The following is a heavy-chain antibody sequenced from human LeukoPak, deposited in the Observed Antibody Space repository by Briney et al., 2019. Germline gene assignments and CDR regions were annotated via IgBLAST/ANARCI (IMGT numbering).Heavy chain of an antibody. D-gene: IGHD1-1*01. CDR3: AICTSGKTFGSLREIKKSREIDY. Sequence: GGSLRLSCAASGFTFSSYSMNWVRQAPGKGLEWVSSISSSSSYIYYADSVGGRFTISRDNAKNSLFLQMNSLRGEDTAVYYCAICTSGKTFGSLREIKKSREIDYWGQGTLVTVSS. V-gene: IGHV3-21*04. CDR1: GFTFSSYS. J-gene: IGHJ4*02. CDR2: ISSSSSYI.